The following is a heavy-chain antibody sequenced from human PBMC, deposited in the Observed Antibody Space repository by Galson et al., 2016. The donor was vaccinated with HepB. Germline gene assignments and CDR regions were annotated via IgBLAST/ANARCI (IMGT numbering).Heavy chain of an antibody. D-gene: IGHD1-26*01. CDR2: INPGNGNT. Sequence: SVKVSCKASGCSFTNYAIHWVRQAPGQRLEWMGWINPGNGNTKYSQKFQGRVTITRDTSATTDYMELSSLGPEDTAVYYCARDPGGSSTRFDSWGQGTLVTVSS. V-gene: IGHV1-3*01. CDR1: GCSFTNYA. J-gene: IGHJ4*02. CDR3: ARDPGGSSTRFDS.